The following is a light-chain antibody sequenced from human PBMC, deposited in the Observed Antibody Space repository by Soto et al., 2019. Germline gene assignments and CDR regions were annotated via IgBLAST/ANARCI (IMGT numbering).Light chain of an antibody. J-gene: IGKJ5*01. CDR2: GAS. Sequence: EIVMTQSPATLSVSPGERATLSCRASQSVSSNLAWYQQKLGQAPRLLLYGASSRATGIPARFSGSGSGTDFTLTISSLEPEDFAIYYCQQRQYWPPITFGQGTRLEI. CDR3: QQRQYWPPIT. CDR1: QSVSSN. V-gene: IGKV3D-15*01.